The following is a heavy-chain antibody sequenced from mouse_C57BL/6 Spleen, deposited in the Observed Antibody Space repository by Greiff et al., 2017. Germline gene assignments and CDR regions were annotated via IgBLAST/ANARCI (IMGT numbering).Heavy chain of an antibody. Sequence: EVHLVESGGGLVKPGGSLKLSCAASGFTFSDYGMHWVRQAPEKGLEWVAYISSGSSTIYYADTVKGRFTISRDNAKNTLFLQMTSLRSEDTAMYYCARPRGYDGYFDVWGTGTTVTVSS. V-gene: IGHV5-17*01. CDR3: ARPRGYDGYFDV. CDR1: GFTFSDYG. D-gene: IGHD2-2*01. J-gene: IGHJ1*03. CDR2: ISSGSSTI.